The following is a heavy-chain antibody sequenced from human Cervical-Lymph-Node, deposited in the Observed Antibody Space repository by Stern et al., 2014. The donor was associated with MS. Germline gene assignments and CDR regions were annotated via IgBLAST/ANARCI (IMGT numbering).Heavy chain of an antibody. Sequence: QVQLVQSGGGVVQPGRSLRLSCAASGFTFSSYGMHWVRQAPGKGLEWVAVIWYDGSNKYYADSVKGRFTISRDNSKNTLYLQMNSLRAEDTAVYYCASLTAAAGPDVWGQGTTVTVSS. D-gene: IGHD6-13*01. V-gene: IGHV3-33*01. J-gene: IGHJ6*02. CDR1: GFTFSSYG. CDR3: ASLTAAAGPDV. CDR2: IWYDGSNK.